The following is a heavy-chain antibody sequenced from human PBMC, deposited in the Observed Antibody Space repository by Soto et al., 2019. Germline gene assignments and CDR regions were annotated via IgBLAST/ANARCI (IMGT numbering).Heavy chain of an antibody. CDR3: ARIPSVGPVEDYGMDV. CDR2: ISSSSSTI. V-gene: IGHV3-48*02. CDR1: GFTFSSYS. J-gene: IGHJ6*02. Sequence: GGSLRLSCAASGFTFSSYSMNWVRQAPGKGLEWVSYISSSSSTIYYADSVKGRFTISRDNAKNSLYLQMNSLRDEDTAVYYCARIPSVGPVEDYGMDVWGQGTTVTVSS. D-gene: IGHD1-26*01.